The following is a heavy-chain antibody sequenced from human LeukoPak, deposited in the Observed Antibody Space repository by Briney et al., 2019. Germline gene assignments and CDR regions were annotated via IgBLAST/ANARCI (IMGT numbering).Heavy chain of an antibody. CDR3: ARDRTGPGDV. J-gene: IGHJ6*02. D-gene: IGHD1-1*01. CDR1: GFTCSDYY. CDR2: IRSSGSTI. Sequence: GGSLRLSCAASGFTCSDYYMSWIRQAPCKWLEWVSYIRSSGSTIYYAASVKGRFTISRDNAKNSLYLQMNSLRAEDTAVYYCARDRTGPGDVWRQGTTVTVSS. V-gene: IGHV3-11*01.